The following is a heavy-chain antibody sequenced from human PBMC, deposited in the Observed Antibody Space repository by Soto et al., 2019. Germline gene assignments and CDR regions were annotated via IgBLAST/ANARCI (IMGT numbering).Heavy chain of an antibody. D-gene: IGHD6-13*01. CDR1: GYTFTSYG. Sequence: AXVKVSCKASGYTFTSYGIRWVRQAPGQGLEWMGWINPNSGGTNYAQKFQGWVTMTRDTSISTAYMELSRLRSDDTAVYYCARAREYSSSSGAFDIWGQGTMVTVSS. CDR3: ARAREYSSSSGAFDI. J-gene: IGHJ3*02. CDR2: INPNSGGT. V-gene: IGHV1-2*04.